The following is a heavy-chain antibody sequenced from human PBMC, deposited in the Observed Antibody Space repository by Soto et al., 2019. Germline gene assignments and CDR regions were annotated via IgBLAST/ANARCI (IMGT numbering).Heavy chain of an antibody. D-gene: IGHD3-16*01. V-gene: IGHV3-30-3*01. CDR2: ISNDGSNK. J-gene: IGHJ3*02. CDR3: ERVAYDYVWGCSAFDI. Sequence: QVQLVESGGGVVQPGRSLRLSCAASGFTFSSYAMHWVRQAPGKGLEWVAVISNDGSNKYYEDSVKGRFTISRDNSKNTLYLQMNSLRAEDTAVYYCERVAYDYVWGCSAFDIWGQGTMVTVSS. CDR1: GFTFSSYA.